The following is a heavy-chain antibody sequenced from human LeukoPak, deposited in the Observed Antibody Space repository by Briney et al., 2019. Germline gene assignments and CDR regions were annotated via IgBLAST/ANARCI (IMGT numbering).Heavy chain of an antibody. J-gene: IGHJ4*02. Sequence: KTSETLSLTCTVSGGSISSGDYYWSWIRQPPGKGLEWIGYIYYSGSTYYNLSLKSRVTISVDTSKNQFSLKLSSVTAADTAVYYCAVTGSPPYYFDYWGQGTLVTVSS. V-gene: IGHV4-30-4*01. CDR3: AVTGSPPYYFDY. D-gene: IGHD3-10*01. CDR1: GGSISSGDYY. CDR2: IYYSGST.